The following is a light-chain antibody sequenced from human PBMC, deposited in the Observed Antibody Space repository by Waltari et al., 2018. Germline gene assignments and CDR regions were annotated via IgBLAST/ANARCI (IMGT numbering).Light chain of an antibody. Sequence: EIVLTQSPGTLSLSPGDRVTLSCRASQSVDSAYLAWFQQKPGQAPSLLIYGASSRATGIPDRFSGSASGTGFTLTISRLEPEDFAIYYCQQYGNSPPYTFGQGTKLEIK. CDR3: QQYGNSPPYT. CDR1: QSVDSAY. J-gene: IGKJ2*01. CDR2: GAS. V-gene: IGKV3-20*01.